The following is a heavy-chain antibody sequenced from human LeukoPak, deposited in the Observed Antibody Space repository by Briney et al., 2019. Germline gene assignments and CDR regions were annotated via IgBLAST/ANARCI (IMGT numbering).Heavy chain of an antibody. J-gene: IGHJ6*02. V-gene: IGHV4-31*03. CDR1: GVSISSGGYY. Sequence: SETLSLTCTASGVSISSGGYYWSWIRQHPGKGLEWIGYINYRGSPDYNPSLKSRLTISLDTSKNQFSLKLTSVTAADTAVYYCARDVPKKAPYGVDVWGQGTTVTVSS. CDR3: ARDVPKKAPYGVDV. D-gene: IGHD2-2*01. CDR2: INYRGSP.